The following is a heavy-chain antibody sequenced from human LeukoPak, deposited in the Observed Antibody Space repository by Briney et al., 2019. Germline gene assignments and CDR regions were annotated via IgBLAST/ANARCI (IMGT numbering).Heavy chain of an antibody. CDR1: GFTFSSYG. V-gene: IGHV3-33*01. CDR2: IWYDGSNK. D-gene: IGHD6-13*01. CDR3: AREWYSSSPLRYGMDV. J-gene: IGHJ6*02. Sequence: GSLRLSCAASGFTFSSYGMHWVRQAPGKGLEWVAVIWYDGSNKYYADSVKGRFTISRDNSKNTLYLQMNSLRAEDTAVYYCAREWYSSSPLRYGMDVWGQGTTVTVSS.